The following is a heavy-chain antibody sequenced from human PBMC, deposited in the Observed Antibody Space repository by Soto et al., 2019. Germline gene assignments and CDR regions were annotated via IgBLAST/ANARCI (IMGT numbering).Heavy chain of an antibody. J-gene: IGHJ4*02. V-gene: IGHV4-34*01. Sequence: QVQLQQWGAGLSKPSETLSLTCAVYGGSFSGYYWSWIRQPPGKGLEWIGEINHSGGTNYNPSLKSRVTISVDTSKNQFSLKLSSVTAADTAVYYCARTYSSSWSPFDYWGQGTLVTVSS. CDR3: ARTYSSSWSPFDY. CDR1: GGSFSGYY. CDR2: INHSGGT. D-gene: IGHD6-13*01.